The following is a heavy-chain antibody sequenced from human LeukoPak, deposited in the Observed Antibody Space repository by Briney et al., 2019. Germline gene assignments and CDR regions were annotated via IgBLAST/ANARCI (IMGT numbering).Heavy chain of an antibody. J-gene: IGHJ4*02. D-gene: IGHD1-26*01. CDR3: ARDHSGSYYRD. CDR2: IYSGGFT. Sequence: GGSLRLSFAASGFNITSNYMNWVRQAPGKGLEWVAIIYSGGFTYYRDSVKGRFTIYRDNSKNTVYLQMNSLRVEDTAVYYCARDHSGSYYRDWGQGTLVTVSS. V-gene: IGHV3-66*01. CDR1: GFNITSNY.